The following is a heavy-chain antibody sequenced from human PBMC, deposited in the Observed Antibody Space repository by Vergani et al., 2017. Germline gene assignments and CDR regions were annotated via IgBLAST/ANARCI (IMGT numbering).Heavy chain of an antibody. D-gene: IGHD3-10*01. CDR1: GYTFTSYA. J-gene: IGHJ3*02. V-gene: IGHV1-3*01. CDR3: ARSSEQTFDAFDI. Sequence: QVQLVQSGAEVKKPGASVKVSCKASGYTFTSYAMHWVRQAPGQRLEWMGWINAGNGNTKYSQKFQGRVTITRDTSISTAYMELSRLRSDDTAVYYCARSSEQTFDAFDIWGQGTMVTVSS. CDR2: INAGNGNT.